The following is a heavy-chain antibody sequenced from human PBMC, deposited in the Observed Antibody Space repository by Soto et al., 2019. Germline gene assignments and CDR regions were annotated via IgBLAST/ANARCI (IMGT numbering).Heavy chain of an antibody. Sequence: EVQLLESGGGLVQPGGSVRLSCAASGFTFSTYAMTWVRQAPGKGLEWVSAISRSGGTTYYADSVKGRFTISRDNSKNTLYLQMNSLRAEDTAVYYCAKGMDYGDYEAAFDIWGQGTMVTVSS. CDR3: AKGMDYGDYEAAFDI. D-gene: IGHD4-17*01. CDR1: GFTFSTYA. CDR2: ISRSGGTT. J-gene: IGHJ3*02. V-gene: IGHV3-23*01.